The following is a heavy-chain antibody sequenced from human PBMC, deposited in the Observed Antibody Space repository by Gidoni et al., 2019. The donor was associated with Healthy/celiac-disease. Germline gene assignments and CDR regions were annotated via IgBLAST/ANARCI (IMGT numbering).Heavy chain of an antibody. V-gene: IGHV3-23*01. CDR3: AKQGGDYYGSGSYTGYYYGMDV. Sequence: EVQLLESGGGLGTPGGSLRLSWAASGFTCSRHAMSEVRQGPGKGLEWVSAISGSGGIPYYADSVKGRFTISRDNSKNTRYLQMNSLRAEDTAVFYCAKQGGDYYGSGSYTGYYYGMDVWGQGTTVTVSS. J-gene: IGHJ6*02. CDR2: ISGSGGIP. D-gene: IGHD3-10*01. CDR1: GFTCSRHA.